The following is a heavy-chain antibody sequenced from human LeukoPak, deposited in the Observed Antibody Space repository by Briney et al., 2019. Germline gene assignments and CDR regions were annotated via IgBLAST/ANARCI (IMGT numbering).Heavy chain of an antibody. CDR2: ISWNSGSI. D-gene: IGHD3-10*01. CDR3: AKDYYGSGSYYFYYYYGMDV. V-gene: IGHV3-9*01. J-gene: IGHJ6*02. CDR1: GFTFDDYA. Sequence: GGSLRLSCAASGFTFDDYAMDWVRQAPGKGLEWVSGISWNSGSIGYADSVKGRFTISRDNAKNSLYLQMNSLRAEDTALYYCAKDYYGSGSYYFYYYYGMDVWGQGTTVTVSS.